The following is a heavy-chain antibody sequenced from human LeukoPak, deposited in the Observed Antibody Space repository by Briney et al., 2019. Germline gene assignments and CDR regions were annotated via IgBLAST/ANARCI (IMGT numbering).Heavy chain of an antibody. CDR2: IIPIPGIA. CDR3: ARGRLGGAAAYLED. J-gene: IGHJ4*02. V-gene: IGHV1-69*04. CDR1: GGTFSSYA. Sequence: SVKVSCKASGGTFSSYAISWVRQAPGQGLEWMGRIIPIPGIANYAQKFQGRVTITADKSTSTAYMELSSLRSEDTAVYYCARGRLGGAAAYLEDWGQGTLVTVSS. D-gene: IGHD6-13*01.